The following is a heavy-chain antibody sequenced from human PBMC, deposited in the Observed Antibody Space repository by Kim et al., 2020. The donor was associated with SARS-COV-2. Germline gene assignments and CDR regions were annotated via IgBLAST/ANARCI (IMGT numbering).Heavy chain of an antibody. D-gene: IGHD1-26*01. Sequence: GGSLRLSCAASGFTFSSYAMHWVRQAPGKGLEWVAVIWYDGSNKYYADSVKGRFTISRDNSKNTLYLQMNSLRAEDTAVYYCAKDATIVGATNDAFDIWGQGTMVTVSS. V-gene: IGHV3-33*06. CDR2: IWYDGSNK. CDR1: GFTFSSYA. J-gene: IGHJ3*02. CDR3: AKDATIVGATNDAFDI.